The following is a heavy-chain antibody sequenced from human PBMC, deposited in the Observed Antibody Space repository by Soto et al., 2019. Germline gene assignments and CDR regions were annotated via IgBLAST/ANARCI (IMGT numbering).Heavy chain of an antibody. J-gene: IGHJ6*02. CDR1: GFTFDNYG. Sequence: VQLVESGGGVVQPGRSLRLSCAASGFTFDNYGLHWVRQAPGKGLEWVAVISYDGSKKFYADSVTGRFTISRDNSKNTLYLQMNTLRVEDTAVYYCAKDLDVVVVVTATRVLDVWGQGTTVTVSS. CDR3: AKDLDVVVVVTATRVLDV. V-gene: IGHV3-30*18. D-gene: IGHD2-15*01. CDR2: ISYDGSKK.